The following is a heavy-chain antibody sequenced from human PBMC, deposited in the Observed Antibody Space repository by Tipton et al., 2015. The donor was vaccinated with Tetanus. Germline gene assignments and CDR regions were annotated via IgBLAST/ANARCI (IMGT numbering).Heavy chain of an antibody. CDR1: GGSFSGNY. J-gene: IGHJ5*02. CDR3: FRVGRESCSGGTCYSPFGP. Sequence: TLSLTCAVYGGSFSGNYWTWIRQPAGKGLEWIGHISNGNTDYSRSLKSRVTLSVDTSKNQFSLQLRSVTAADTGVYFCFRVGRESCSGGTCYSPFGPWGRGTLVTVSS. CDR2: ISNGNT. D-gene: IGHD2-15*01. V-gene: IGHV4-59*10.